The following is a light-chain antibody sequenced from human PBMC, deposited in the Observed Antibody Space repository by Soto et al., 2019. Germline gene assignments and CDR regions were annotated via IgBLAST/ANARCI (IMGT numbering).Light chain of an antibody. Sequence: QSVLTQPPSASGTPGQRVTISSSGSSSNIGGNAVNWYQQLPGTTPKLLIYSNNQRPSGVPDRFSGSKSGTSASLAISGLQSGDEADYYCAAWDDSLSAYVFGTGTKLTVL. J-gene: IGLJ1*01. CDR3: AAWDDSLSAYV. CDR2: SNN. CDR1: SSNIGGNA. V-gene: IGLV1-44*01.